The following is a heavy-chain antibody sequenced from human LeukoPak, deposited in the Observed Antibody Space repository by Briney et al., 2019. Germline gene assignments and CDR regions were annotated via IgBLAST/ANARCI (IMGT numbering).Heavy chain of an antibody. J-gene: IGHJ6*02. CDR2: INAGNGNT. Sequence: GASVKVSCKASGYTFTSYAMHWVRQAPGQRLEWMGWINAGNGNTKYSQKFQGRVTITRDTSASTAYMELSSLRSEDTAVYYCARGWDSSWYHRSSYYYYGMDVWGQGTTVTVSS. CDR1: GYTFTSYA. D-gene: IGHD6-13*01. V-gene: IGHV1-3*01. CDR3: ARGWDSSWYHRSSYYYYGMDV.